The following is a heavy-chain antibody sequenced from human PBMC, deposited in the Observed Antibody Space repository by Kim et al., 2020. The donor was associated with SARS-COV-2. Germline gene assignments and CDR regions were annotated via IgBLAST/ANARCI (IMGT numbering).Heavy chain of an antibody. Sequence: SESLSLTCAVYGGSFSGYYWSWIRQPPGKGLEWIGEINHSGSTNYNPSLKSRVTISVDTSKNQFSLKLSSVTAADTAVYYCARGRGYYYYYYYMDVWGKGTTVTVSS. CDR1: GGSFSGYY. CDR3: ARGRGYYYYYYYMDV. D-gene: IGHD2-15*01. V-gene: IGHV4-34*01. CDR2: INHSGST. J-gene: IGHJ6*03.